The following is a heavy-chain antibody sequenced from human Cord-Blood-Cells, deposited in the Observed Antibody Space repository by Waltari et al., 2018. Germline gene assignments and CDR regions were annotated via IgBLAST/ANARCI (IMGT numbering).Heavy chain of an antibody. J-gene: IGHJ4*02. CDR1: GGSISSSNW. D-gene: IGHD4-17*01. CDR2: IYHSGST. CDR3: AREVLAYHYGDYGCFDY. Sequence: QVQLQESGPGLVKPSGTLSLTCAVSGGSISSSNWWSWVRQPPGKGLEWIGEIYHSGSTTSNPSLKSRVTISVNKSKNQFSLKLSSVTAADTAVYYCAREVLAYHYGDYGCFDYWGQGTLVTVSS. V-gene: IGHV4-4*02.